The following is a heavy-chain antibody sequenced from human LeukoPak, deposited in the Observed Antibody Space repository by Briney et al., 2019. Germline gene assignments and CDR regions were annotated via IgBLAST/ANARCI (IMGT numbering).Heavy chain of an antibody. V-gene: IGHV1-18*01. D-gene: IGHD4-17*01. CDR1: GYTFTSYG. J-gene: IGHJ6*03. CDR3: ARARPYGDYVYYYYYMDV. Sequence: GASVKVSCKASGYTFTSYGISWVRQAPGQGLEWMGWISAYNGNTNYAQKLQGRVTMTTDTSTSIAYMELRSLRSDDTAVYYCARARPYGDYVYYYYYMDVWGKGTTVTVSS. CDR2: ISAYNGNT.